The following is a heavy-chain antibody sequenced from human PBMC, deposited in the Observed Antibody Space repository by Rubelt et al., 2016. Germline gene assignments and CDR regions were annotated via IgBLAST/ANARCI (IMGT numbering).Heavy chain of an antibody. D-gene: IGHD3-22*01. V-gene: IGHV1-3*01. Sequence: QVQLVQSGAEVKKPGASVKVSCKASGYTFTSYAMHWVRQAPGQRLEWMGWINAGNGNTKYSQKFRGRVTMTRATSTGTVYMELSSLRSEDTAVYYCARANSGSGYFGIDYWGQGTLVTVSS. CDR3: ARANSGSGYFGIDY. CDR1: GYTFTSYA. J-gene: IGHJ4*02. CDR2: INAGNGNT.